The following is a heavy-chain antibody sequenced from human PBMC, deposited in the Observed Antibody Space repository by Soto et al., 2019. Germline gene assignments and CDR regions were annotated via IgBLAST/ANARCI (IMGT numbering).Heavy chain of an antibody. Sequence: QGLEWMGWMNPNSGNTGYAQKFQGRVTMTRNTSISTAYMELSSLRSEDTAVYYCARPPLEYSSSSYYYYYYMDVWGKGTTVTVSS. J-gene: IGHJ6*03. CDR2: MNPNSGNT. V-gene: IGHV1-8*01. D-gene: IGHD6-6*01. CDR3: ARPPLEYSSSSYYYYYYMDV.